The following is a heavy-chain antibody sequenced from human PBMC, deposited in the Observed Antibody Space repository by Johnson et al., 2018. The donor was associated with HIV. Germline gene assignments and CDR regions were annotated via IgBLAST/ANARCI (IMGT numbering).Heavy chain of an antibody. D-gene: IGHD6-19*01. CDR3: ARTQVYSSRRYDAFHV. CDR1: GFTFSSYG. Sequence: QVQLVESGGGVVQPGGSLRLSCAASGFTFSSYGMHWVRQAPGKGLEWVAFIRYDGTNRSYADSVTGRFTISRDNSRNTLYLQMNSLRAEDTAVYYCARTQVYSSRRYDAFHVWGQGTMVTVSS. J-gene: IGHJ3*01. CDR2: IRYDGTNR. V-gene: IGHV3-30*02.